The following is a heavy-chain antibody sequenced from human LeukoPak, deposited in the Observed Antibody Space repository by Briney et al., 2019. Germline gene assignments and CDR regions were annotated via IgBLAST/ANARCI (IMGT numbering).Heavy chain of an antibody. CDR3: AKDWGFYYGSGSYYSY. V-gene: IGHV3-23*01. D-gene: IGHD3-10*01. CDR2: ISGSGGST. CDR1: GFTFSSYS. J-gene: IGHJ4*02. Sequence: GGSLRLSCAASGFTFSSYSMNWVRQAPGKGLEWVSAISGSGGSTYYADSVKGRFTISRDNSKNTLYLQMNSLRAEDTAVYYCAKDWGFYYGSGSYYSYWGQGTLVTVSS.